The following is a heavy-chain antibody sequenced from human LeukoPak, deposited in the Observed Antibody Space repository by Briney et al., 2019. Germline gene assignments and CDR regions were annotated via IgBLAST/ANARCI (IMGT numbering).Heavy chain of an antibody. CDR3: HGSGSSYYYYYMDV. J-gene: IGHJ6*03. Sequence: PGGSLRLSCAASGFTFSSYAMSWVRQAPGKGLEWVSAISGSGGSTYYADSVKGRFTISRDNSKDTLYLQMNSLRAEDTAVYYCHGSGSSYYYYYMDVWGKGTTVTVSS. D-gene: IGHD3-10*01. CDR1: GFTFSSYA. CDR2: ISGSGGST. V-gene: IGHV3-23*01.